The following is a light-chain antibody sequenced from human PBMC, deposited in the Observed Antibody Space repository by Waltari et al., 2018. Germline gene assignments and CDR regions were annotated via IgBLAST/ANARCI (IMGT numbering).Light chain of an antibody. Sequence: SSELTQPPSVSVSPGQTASITCSADALPKQYGYWYQQKPGQAPVLGIYKYTERPSGIPERFSGSSSGTTVTLTISGVQAEDEADYYCQSADSSGTYVVFGAGTKLTVL. CDR3: QSADSSGTYVV. CDR2: KYT. V-gene: IGLV3-25*03. J-gene: IGLJ2*01. CDR1: ALPKQY.